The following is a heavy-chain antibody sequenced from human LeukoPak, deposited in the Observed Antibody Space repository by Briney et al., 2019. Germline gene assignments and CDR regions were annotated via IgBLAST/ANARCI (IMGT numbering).Heavy chain of an antibody. CDR1: GGSFSGYY. Sequence: KSSETLSLTCAVYGGSFSGYYWSWIRQPPGKGLEWIGEINHSGSTNYNPSLKSRVTISVDTSKNQFSLKLSSVTAADTAVYYCARQDIAAAGGWFDPWGQGTLVTVSS. J-gene: IGHJ5*02. CDR3: ARQDIAAAGGWFDP. V-gene: IGHV4-34*01. CDR2: INHSGST. D-gene: IGHD6-13*01.